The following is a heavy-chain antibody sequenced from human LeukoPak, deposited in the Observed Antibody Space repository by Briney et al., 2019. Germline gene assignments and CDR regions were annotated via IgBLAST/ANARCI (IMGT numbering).Heavy chain of an antibody. CDR1: GYILTELS. J-gene: IGHJ4*02. Sequence: ASVKVSCKVSGYILTELSIHWVRQAPGNGLEWMGGFDPEDGETIYAQMFQGRVTMTEDTSTDTAHMELSSLGSEDTAAYYCACGYDTTTPEYWGQGTLVTVSS. CDR2: FDPEDGET. CDR3: ACGYDTTTPEY. D-gene: IGHD6-25*01. V-gene: IGHV1-24*01.